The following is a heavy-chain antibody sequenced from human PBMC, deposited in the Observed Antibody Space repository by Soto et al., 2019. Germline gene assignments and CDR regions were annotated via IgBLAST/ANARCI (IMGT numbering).Heavy chain of an antibody. V-gene: IGHV4-34*01. CDR3: RYYGSGSYSHVEISAETLPFDY. D-gene: IGHD3-10*01. J-gene: IGHJ4*02. CDR2: INHSGST. Sequence: SETLSLTCAVYGGSFSGYYWSWIRQPPGKGLEWIGEINHSGSTNYNPSLKSRVTISVDTSKNQFSLKLSSVTAADTAVYYCRYYGSGSYSHVEISAETLPFDYWGQGTLVTVSS. CDR1: GGSFSGYY.